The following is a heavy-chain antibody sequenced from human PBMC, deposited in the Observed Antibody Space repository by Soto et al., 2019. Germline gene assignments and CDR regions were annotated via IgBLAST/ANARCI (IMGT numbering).Heavy chain of an antibody. CDR2: ISGSGGST. CDR1: GFTFSIYG. D-gene: IGHD6-19*01. CDR3: AKRDQQC. V-gene: IGHV3-23*01. J-gene: IGHJ4*02. Sequence: EAQLLESGGDLVQSGGSLRLSCAASGFTFSIYGMTWVRQAPGKGLEWVSAISGSGGSTYYADSVKGRFTISRDNSNNPLYLQMNSLRVDDTAVYYCAKRDQQCWGQGTLVTVSS.